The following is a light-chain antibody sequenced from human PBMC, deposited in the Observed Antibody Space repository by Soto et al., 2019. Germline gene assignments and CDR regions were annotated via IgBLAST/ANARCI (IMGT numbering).Light chain of an antibody. CDR1: QSVSSSY. V-gene: IGKV3-20*01. CDR3: HQYDSSPLT. Sequence: EIVLTQSPGTLSLSPGERATLSCRASQSVSSSYLAWYQQKPGPAPRLLIYGASSRATGIPHRFSGSGSGTDFPLTISRLEPEDLAVYYCHQYDSSPLTFGGGTKVELK. CDR2: GAS. J-gene: IGKJ4*01.